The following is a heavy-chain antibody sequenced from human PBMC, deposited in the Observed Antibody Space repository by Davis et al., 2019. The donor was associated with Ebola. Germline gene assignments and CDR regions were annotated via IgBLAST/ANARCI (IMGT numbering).Heavy chain of an antibody. Sequence: GGSLRLSCAASGYTFTSYYMHWVRQAPGQGLEWMGIINPSGGSTSYAQKFQGRVTMTRDTSATTAYMELSSLRSEDTAAYYCARGRTVTGTRGLSWFDPWGQGALVTVSS. V-gene: IGHV1-46*01. CDR2: INPSGGST. CDR1: GYTFTSYY. D-gene: IGHD6-19*01. J-gene: IGHJ5*02. CDR3: ARGRTVTGTRGLSWFDP.